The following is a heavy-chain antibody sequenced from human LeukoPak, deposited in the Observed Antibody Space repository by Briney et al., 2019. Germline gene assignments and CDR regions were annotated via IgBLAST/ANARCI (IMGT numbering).Heavy chain of an antibody. CDR2: IYPGDSDT. D-gene: IGHD3-22*01. J-gene: IGHJ4*02. V-gene: IGHV5-51*01. Sequence: GESLKISCKGSGYSFTSYWIGWVRQMPGKGPEWMGIIYPGDSDTRYSPSFQGQVTISADKSISTAYLQWSSLKASDTAMYYCARVAYDSSGYYTNFDYWGQGTLVTVSS. CDR3: ARVAYDSSGYYTNFDY. CDR1: GYSFTSYW.